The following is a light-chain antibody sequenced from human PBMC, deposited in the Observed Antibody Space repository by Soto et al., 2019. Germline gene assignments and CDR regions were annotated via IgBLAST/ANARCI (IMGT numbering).Light chain of an antibody. CDR1: SSDVGGHGY. Sequence: QSVLTQPPSASGSPGQSVTTSCTGTSSDVGGHGYVSWYQQHPGKAPKLVIYEVIKRPSGVPDRFSGSKSGNTASLTVSGLQADDEADYYCSSYAGGNNVVFGGGTKLTVL. CDR3: SSYAGGNNVV. J-gene: IGLJ3*02. CDR2: EVI. V-gene: IGLV2-8*01.